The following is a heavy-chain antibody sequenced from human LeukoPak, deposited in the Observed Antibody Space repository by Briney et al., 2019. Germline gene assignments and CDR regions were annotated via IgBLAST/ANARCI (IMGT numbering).Heavy chain of an antibody. J-gene: IGHJ6*03. CDR3: ARHWPDIVVVPAARPVDYYYYYMDV. V-gene: IGHV5-51*01. Sequence: HGGSLQISCQGSGSPFTSYWIGWVRQLPGKGLEWMGIIYPVDSDTTYTPSFQGQVTISADKSISTADLKWSSLKASDIAMCYCARHWPDIVVVPAARPVDYYYYYMDVWGKGTTVTVSS. CDR1: GSPFTSYW. D-gene: IGHD2-2*01. CDR2: IYPVDSDT.